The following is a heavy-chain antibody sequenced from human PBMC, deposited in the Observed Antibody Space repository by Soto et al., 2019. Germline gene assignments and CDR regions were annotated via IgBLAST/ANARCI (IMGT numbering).Heavy chain of an antibody. CDR1: GYTLTELS. J-gene: IGHJ6*02. D-gene: IGHD3-10*01. CDR3: ATLSITMVRGVVNYYGMDV. CDR2: FDPEDGET. V-gene: IGHV1-24*01. Sequence: GALVKVSCKVSGYTLTELSMHWVRQAPGKGLEWMGGFDPEDGETIYAQKFQGRVTMTEDTSTDTAYMELSSLRSEDTAVYYCATLSITMVRGVVNYYGMDVWGQGTTVTVSS.